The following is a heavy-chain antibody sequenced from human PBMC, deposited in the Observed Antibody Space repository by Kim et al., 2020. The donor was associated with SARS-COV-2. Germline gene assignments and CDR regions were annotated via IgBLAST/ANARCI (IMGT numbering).Heavy chain of an antibody. D-gene: IGHD2-21*02. CDR3: AKDINGGGDCSSRSYGMDV. Sequence: GRFIISRDNAKNSLYLQMNSLRTEDTAFYYCAKDINGGGDCSSRSYGMDVWGQGTTVTVSS. V-gene: IGHV3-9*01. J-gene: IGHJ6*02.